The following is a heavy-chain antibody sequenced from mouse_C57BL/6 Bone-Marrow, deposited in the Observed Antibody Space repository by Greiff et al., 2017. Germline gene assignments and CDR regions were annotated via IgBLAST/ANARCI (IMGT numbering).Heavy chain of an antibody. CDR2: INPDSSTI. CDR3: AYYGSSYHWYFDV. CDR1: GIDFSRYW. J-gene: IGHJ1*03. Sequence: DVKLVESGGGLVQPGGSLKLSCAASGIDFSRYWMSWVRRAPGKGLEWIGEINPDSSTINYAPSLKDKFIISRDNAKNTLYLQMSKVRSEDTALFYGAYYGSSYHWYFDVWGTGTPVTVSS. D-gene: IGHD1-1*01. V-gene: IGHV4-1*01.